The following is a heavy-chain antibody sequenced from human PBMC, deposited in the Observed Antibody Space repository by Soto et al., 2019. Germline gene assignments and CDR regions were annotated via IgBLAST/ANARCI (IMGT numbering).Heavy chain of an antibody. J-gene: IGHJ4*02. Sequence: GASVKFSCKASGYTFTGYYMHWMRQAPGQGLEWMGWINPSSGGTNYAQKFQGRVTMTRDTSISTAYMELSSLRSEDTAVYYCARYCSSTSCYTGWYYFDYWGQGTLVTVSS. CDR3: ARYCSSTSCYTGWYYFDY. CDR2: INPSSGGT. CDR1: GYTFTGYY. D-gene: IGHD2-2*02. V-gene: IGHV1-2*02.